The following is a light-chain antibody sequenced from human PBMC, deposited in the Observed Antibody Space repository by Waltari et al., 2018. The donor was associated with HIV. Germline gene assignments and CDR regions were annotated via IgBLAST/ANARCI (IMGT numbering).Light chain of an antibody. CDR3: AVWDDSLNGLWV. Sequence: QSELTQPPSASGTPGQRVTISCSGSNSSIGTNTVHWYQHLPGTAPKLLIFNTKQRPSGVPDRFSGSKSGTSASLAISGLQSEDEADYFCAVWDDSLNGLWVFGGGTKVTVL. J-gene: IGLJ3*02. CDR1: NSSIGTNT. V-gene: IGLV1-44*01. CDR2: NTK.